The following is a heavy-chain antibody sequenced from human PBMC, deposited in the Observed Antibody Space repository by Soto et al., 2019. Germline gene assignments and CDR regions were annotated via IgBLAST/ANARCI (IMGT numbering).Heavy chain of an antibody. CDR2: IYYSGIT. CDR1: GGSISIGGYY. V-gene: IGHV4-31*03. Sequence: SETLCLSCTFSGGSISIGGYYWSGIRQHPGKGREWIGYIYYSGITYYNPSLKSRVTISVDTSKNQFSLKLSSVTAADTAVYCCARVYRGYCSSTSCYRRSRYFDYWGQGTLVTVSS. CDR3: ARVYRGYCSSTSCYRRSRYFDY. D-gene: IGHD2-2*02. J-gene: IGHJ4*02.